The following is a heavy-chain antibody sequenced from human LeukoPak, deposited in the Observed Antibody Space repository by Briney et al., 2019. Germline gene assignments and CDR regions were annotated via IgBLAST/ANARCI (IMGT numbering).Heavy chain of an antibody. D-gene: IGHD3-3*01. CDR1: GFTFSTYA. J-gene: IGHJ4*02. CDR3: TPHHWSGSYYFDY. V-gene: IGHV3-23*01. Sequence: PGGSLRLSCVASGFTFSTYAMSWVRQAPGKGLEWVSGISGSGDSTYYADSVKGRFTISRDSSKNTLNLQMNSLRAEDTAVYYCTPHHWSGSYYFDYWGQGTLVTVSS. CDR2: ISGSGDST.